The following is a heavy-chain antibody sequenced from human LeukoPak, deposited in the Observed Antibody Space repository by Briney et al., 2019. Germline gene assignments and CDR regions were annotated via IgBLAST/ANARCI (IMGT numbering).Heavy chain of an antibody. V-gene: IGHV1-18*01. Sequence: ASVKVSCKASGYTFTSYDISWVRQAPGQGLEWMGWISAYNGNTNYAQKLQGRVTMTTDTSTSTAYMELRSLRSDDTAVYYCARMSTSTRIRGFFDYWGQGTLVTVSS. CDR1: GYTFTSYD. CDR2: ISAYNGNT. CDR3: ARMSTSTRIRGFFDY. J-gene: IGHJ4*02. D-gene: IGHD5-12*01.